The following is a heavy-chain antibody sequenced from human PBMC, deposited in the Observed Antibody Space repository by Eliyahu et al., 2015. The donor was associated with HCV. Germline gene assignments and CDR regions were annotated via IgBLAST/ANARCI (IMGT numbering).Heavy chain of an antibody. CDR3: VSFNSGYDKSKFFDY. V-gene: IGHV4-39*01. CDR1: GGSISSSSYY. J-gene: IGHJ4*02. CDR2: IYYSGST. D-gene: IGHD5-12*01. Sequence: QLQLQESGPGLVKPSETLSLTCTVSGGSISSSSYYWGWIRQPPGKGLEWIGSIYYSGSTYYNPSLKSRVTISVDTSKNQFSLKLSSVTAADTAVYYCVSFNSGYDKSKFFDYWGQGTLVTVSS.